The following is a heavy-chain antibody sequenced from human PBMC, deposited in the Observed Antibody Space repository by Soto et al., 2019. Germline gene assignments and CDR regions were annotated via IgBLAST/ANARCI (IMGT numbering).Heavy chain of an antibody. CDR2: IWFDGSDA. Sequence: GGSLRLSCAASGFAFSGYGMHWVRQAPGKGLEWVAFIWFDGSDALYSDSVKGRFSITRDNSKNTLFLPLNSLRGDDTAVHYCAREGYRSGGGCSGGMDVWGQGTTVTVSS. CDR1: GFAFSGYG. J-gene: IGHJ6*02. CDR3: AREGYRSGGGCSGGMDV. D-gene: IGHD2-15*01. V-gene: IGHV3-33*01.